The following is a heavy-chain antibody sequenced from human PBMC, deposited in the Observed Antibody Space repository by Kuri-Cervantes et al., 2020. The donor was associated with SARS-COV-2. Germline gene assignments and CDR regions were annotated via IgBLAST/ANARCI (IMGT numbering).Heavy chain of an antibody. V-gene: IGHV4-59*08. CDR3: GRVSWLQLWRRYSDS. J-gene: IGHJ4*02. CDR1: GGSISSPY. Sequence: ESLKISCTVSGGSISSPYWSWIRQPPGKGLEWIGYIYYSGSTNYNPSLKSRVTISLDTSKNHVSLRLTSATAADTAVYYCGRVSWLQLWRRYSDSWGQGTLVTVSS. CDR2: IYYSGST. D-gene: IGHD5-24*01.